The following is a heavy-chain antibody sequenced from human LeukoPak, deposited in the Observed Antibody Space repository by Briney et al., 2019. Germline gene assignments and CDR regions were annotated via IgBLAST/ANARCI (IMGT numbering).Heavy chain of an antibody. D-gene: IGHD3-22*01. Sequence: GGSLRLSCAVSGITLSNYGMSWVRQAPGKGLEWVAGISDSGGGTKYADSVKGRFTISRDNPKNTLYLQMNSLRAEDTAVYFCAKRGVVIRVILVGFHKEAYYFDSWGRGALVTVSS. V-gene: IGHV3-23*01. CDR2: ISDSGGGT. CDR3: AKRGVVIRVILVGFHKEAYYFDS. CDR1: GITLSNYG. J-gene: IGHJ4*02.